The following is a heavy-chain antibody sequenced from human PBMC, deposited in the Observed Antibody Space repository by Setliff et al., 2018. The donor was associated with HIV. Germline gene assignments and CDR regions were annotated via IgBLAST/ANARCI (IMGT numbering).Heavy chain of an antibody. CDR1: GGFISTYY. V-gene: IGHV4-59*01. Sequence: SETLSLTCTVSGGFISTYYWTWIRQSPGKGLEWIGHVSYSGSTNYNPSLKSRVTISVDTSKNQFSLNLTSVTAADTAVYYCARDRGSYNFWSGLARGDNWFDPWGQGTLVTVSS. J-gene: IGHJ5*02. CDR3: ARDRGSYNFWSGLARGDNWFDP. D-gene: IGHD3-3*01. CDR2: VSYSGST.